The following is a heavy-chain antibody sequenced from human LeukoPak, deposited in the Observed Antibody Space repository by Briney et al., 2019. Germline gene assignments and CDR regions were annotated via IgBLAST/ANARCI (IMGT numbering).Heavy chain of an antibody. CDR2: IIPIFGTA. D-gene: IGHD6-13*01. Sequence: PVKVSCKASGGTFSSYAISWVRQAPGQGLEWMGGIIPIFGTANYAQKFQGRVTITADKSTSTAYMELSSLRSEDTAVYYCARDPEGLCSSSSGGWFDPWGQGTLVTVSS. CDR3: ARDPEGLCSSSSGGWFDP. J-gene: IGHJ5*02. V-gene: IGHV1-69*06. CDR1: GGTFSSYA.